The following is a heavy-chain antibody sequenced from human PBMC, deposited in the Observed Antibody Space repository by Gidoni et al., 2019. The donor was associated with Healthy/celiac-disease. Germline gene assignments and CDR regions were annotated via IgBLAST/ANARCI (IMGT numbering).Heavy chain of an antibody. CDR2: MRSKANSYAT. J-gene: IGHJ4*02. CDR1: GFTFSGSA. Sequence: EVQLVESGGGLVQPGGSLKLSCAASGFTFSGSAMHWVRQAPGKGLGGVGRMRSKANSYATAYAASVKGRFTISRDDSKNTAYLQMNSLKTEDTAVYYCTRSQGDFWSDPFDYWGQGTLVTVSS. CDR3: TRSQGDFWSDPFDY. V-gene: IGHV3-73*01. D-gene: IGHD3-3*01.